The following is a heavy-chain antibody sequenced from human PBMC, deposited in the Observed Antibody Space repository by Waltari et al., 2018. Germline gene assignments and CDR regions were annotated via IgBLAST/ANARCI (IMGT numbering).Heavy chain of an antibody. V-gene: IGHV3-21*01. D-gene: IGHD3-10*01. CDR2: ISSSSSYI. J-gene: IGHJ3*02. CDR3: ARDTMVVTSDPDAFDI. CDR1: GFTFSSYS. Sequence: EVQLVESGGGLVKPGGSLRLSCAASGFTFSSYSMNWVRQAPGKGLEWVSSISSSSSYIYYADSVKGRFTISRDNAKNSLYLQMNSLRAEDTAVYYCARDTMVVTSDPDAFDIWGQGTMVTVSS.